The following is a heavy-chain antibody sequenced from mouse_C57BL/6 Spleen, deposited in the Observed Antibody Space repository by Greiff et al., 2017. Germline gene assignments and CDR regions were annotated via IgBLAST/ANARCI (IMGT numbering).Heavy chain of an antibody. CDR2: IYPGSGST. CDR3: ASEGAAQATLFAY. Sequence: VQLQQPGAELVKPGASVKMSCKASGYTFTSYWITWVKQRPGQGLEWIGDIYPGSGSTNYNEKFKSKATLTVDTSSSTAYMQLSSLTSEDSAVYYCASEGAAQATLFAYWGQGTLVTVSA. V-gene: IGHV1-55*01. D-gene: IGHD3-2*02. CDR1: GYTFTSYW. J-gene: IGHJ3*01.